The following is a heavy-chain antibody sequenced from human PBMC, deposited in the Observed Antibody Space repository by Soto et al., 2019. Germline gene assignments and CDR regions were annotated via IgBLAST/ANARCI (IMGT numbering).Heavy chain of an antibody. D-gene: IGHD6-19*01. CDR1: GFSLNTRGVG. Sequence: QITLKESGPPLVIPTQTLTLTCTFSGFSLNTRGVGVGWIRQPPGKALEWVALIHWDDEKRYSPSLRNTLTITQDTSKNQVGLIMNNMDPVDTDTYYCAYRPFDLGSGWNFDFWGQGILDTVSS. J-gene: IGHJ4*02. CDR2: IHWDDEK. V-gene: IGHV2-5*02. CDR3: AYRPFDLGSGWNFDF.